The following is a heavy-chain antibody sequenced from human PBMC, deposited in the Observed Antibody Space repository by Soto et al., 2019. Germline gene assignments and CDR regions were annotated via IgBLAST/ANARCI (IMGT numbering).Heavy chain of an antibody. Sequence: ASVKVSCKASGYTFTSYAMHWVRQAPGQRLEWMGWINAGNGNTKYSQKFQGRVTITRDTSASTAYMELSSLRSEDTAVYYCARGGSLYWYFDLCGCGTLVTVSS. CDR1: GYTFTSYA. CDR2: INAGNGNT. J-gene: IGHJ2*01. D-gene: IGHD1-26*01. V-gene: IGHV1-3*01. CDR3: ARGGSLYWYFDL.